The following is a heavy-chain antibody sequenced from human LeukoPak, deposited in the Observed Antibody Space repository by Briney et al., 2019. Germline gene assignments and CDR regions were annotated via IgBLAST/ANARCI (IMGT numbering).Heavy chain of an antibody. CDR3: ARDGLWFGEFGYFDY. CDR2: INPSGGST. V-gene: IGHV1-46*01. J-gene: IGHJ4*02. Sequence: ASVKVSCKASGHTFTSYYMHWVRQAPGQGLEWMGIINPSGGSTSYAQKFPGRVTMTRDMSTSTVYMELSSLRSEDTAVYYCARDGLWFGEFGYFDYWGQGTLVTVSS. D-gene: IGHD3-10*01. CDR1: GHTFTSYY.